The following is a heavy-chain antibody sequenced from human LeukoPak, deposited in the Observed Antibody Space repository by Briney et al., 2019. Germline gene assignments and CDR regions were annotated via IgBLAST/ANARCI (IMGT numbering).Heavy chain of an antibody. Sequence: GGSLRLSCAASGFTLSDHFVDWVRQAPGKGLEGVGRTRNKAHSYTTEYAASVKGRFTISRDDSKNSLYLQMNTLKTEDTAVYYCVRVRRTSGCYVDCWGQGTLVTVSS. CDR2: TRNKAHSYTT. D-gene: IGHD5-12*01. V-gene: IGHV3-72*01. CDR3: VRVRRTSGCYVDC. J-gene: IGHJ4*02. CDR1: GFTLSDHF.